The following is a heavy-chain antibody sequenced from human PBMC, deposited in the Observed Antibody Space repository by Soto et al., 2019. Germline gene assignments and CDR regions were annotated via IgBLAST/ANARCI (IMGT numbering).Heavy chain of an antibody. CDR3: ARTYSGNNFADF. CDR1: LYPFTSYG. V-gene: IGHV1-18*01. J-gene: IGHJ4*02. CDR2: IGGYDGHT. Sequence: ASVKVSCKASLYPFTSYGIAWVRQAPGQGLEWVGWIGGYDGHTIYAQKFQGRVTMTTDSSTSTAYMELRSLRFDDTAVYYCARTYSGNNFADFWGQGSRVTVPS. D-gene: IGHD1-26*01.